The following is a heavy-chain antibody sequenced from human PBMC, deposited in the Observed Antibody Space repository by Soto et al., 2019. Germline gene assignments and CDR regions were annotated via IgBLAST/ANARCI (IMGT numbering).Heavy chain of an antibody. D-gene: IGHD5-18*01. Sequence: ASVKVSCKASGYTFTGYYMHWVRQAPGQGLEWMGWINPNSGGTNYAQKFQGRVTMTRDTSISTAYMELSRLRSDDTAVYYCARDRWDTDMANYYYGMDVWGQGTTVTVSS. J-gene: IGHJ6*02. CDR1: GYTFTGYY. V-gene: IGHV1-2*02. CDR3: ARDRWDTDMANYYYGMDV. CDR2: INPNSGGT.